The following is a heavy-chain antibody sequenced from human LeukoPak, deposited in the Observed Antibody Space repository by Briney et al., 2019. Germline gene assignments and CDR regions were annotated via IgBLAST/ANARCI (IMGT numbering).Heavy chain of an antibody. V-gene: IGHV4-38-2*02. Sequence: SETLSLTCTVSGYSISSSYYWGWIRQPPGKGLEWIGSIYYSGSTYYNPSLKTRLTISLDTSKNQFSLQLSSVTAADTAMYYCARAEDIFGSHFDFWGRGILVTVSS. CDR1: GYSISSSYY. CDR3: ARAEDIFGSHFDF. CDR2: IYYSGST. D-gene: IGHD2-15*01. J-gene: IGHJ4*02.